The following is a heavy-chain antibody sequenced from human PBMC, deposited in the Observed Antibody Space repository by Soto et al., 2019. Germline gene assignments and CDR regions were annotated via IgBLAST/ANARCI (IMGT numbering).Heavy chain of an antibody. CDR3: ARALDFWSGYLSD. D-gene: IGHD3-3*01. CDR1: GFTFSSYE. J-gene: IGHJ4*02. CDR2: ISSGGTTI. Sequence: TGGSLRLSCAASGFTFSSYEMNWVRQAPGKGLEWVSYISSGGTTIYYADSAKGRFTISRDNAKNSLDLQMNSLRADDTAIYYCARALDFWSGYLSDWGQGTLVTVSS. V-gene: IGHV3-48*03.